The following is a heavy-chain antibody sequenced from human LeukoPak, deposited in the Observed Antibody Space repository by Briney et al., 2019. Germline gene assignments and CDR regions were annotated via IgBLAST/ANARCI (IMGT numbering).Heavy chain of an antibody. J-gene: IGHJ4*02. CDR2: ISSSSSYI. CDR1: GFTFSSYS. D-gene: IGHD4-17*01. Sequence: GGSLRLSCAASGFTFSSYSMNWVRQAPGEGLEWVSSISSSSSYIYYADSVKGRFTISRDNAKSSLYLQMNSLRAEDTAVYYCARDLSGDYFSGYWGQGTLVTVSS. CDR3: ARDLSGDYFSGY. V-gene: IGHV3-21*01.